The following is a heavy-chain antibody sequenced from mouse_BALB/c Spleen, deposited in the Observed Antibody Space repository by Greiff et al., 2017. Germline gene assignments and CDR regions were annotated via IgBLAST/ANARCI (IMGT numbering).Heavy chain of an antibody. V-gene: IGHV1-5*01. Sequence: EVKVVESGTVLARPGASVKMSCKASGYTFTSYWMHWVKQRPGQGLEWIGAIYPGNSDTSYNQKFKGKAKLTAVTSTSTAYMELSSLTNEDSAVYYCTRVTTDAMDYWGQGTSVTVSS. CDR1: GYTFTSYW. CDR2: IYPGNSDT. D-gene: IGHD1-1*01. CDR3: TRVTTDAMDY. J-gene: IGHJ4*01.